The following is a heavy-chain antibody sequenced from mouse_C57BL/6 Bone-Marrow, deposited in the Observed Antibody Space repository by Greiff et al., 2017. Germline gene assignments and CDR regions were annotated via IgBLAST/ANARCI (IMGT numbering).Heavy chain of an antibody. CDR2: IHPSDSAT. D-gene: IGHD6-2*01. J-gene: IGHJ2*01. Sequence: QVQLKQPGAELVKPGASVKVSCKASGYTFTSYWMHWVKQRPGQGLEWIGRIHPSDSATNYNQKFTGKATLTVDKSSSTAYMQLSSLTSEDSAVYYCAMGGSLRSQPGYWGQGTTLTVSS. CDR1: GYTFTSYW. CDR3: AMGGSLRSQPGY. V-gene: IGHV1-74*01.